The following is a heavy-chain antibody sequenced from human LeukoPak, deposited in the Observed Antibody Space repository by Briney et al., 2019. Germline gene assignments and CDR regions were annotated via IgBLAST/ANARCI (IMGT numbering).Heavy chain of an antibody. CDR2: INHSGST. V-gene: IGHV4-34*01. Sequence: PSETLSLTCAVYGGSFSGYYWSWIRQPPGKGLEWIGEINHSGSTNYNPSLKSRVTISVDTSKNQFSLKLSSVTAADTAVYYCARRVAGRNYFDYWGQGTLVTVSS. J-gene: IGHJ4*02. CDR1: GGSFSGYY. CDR3: ARRVAGRNYFDY.